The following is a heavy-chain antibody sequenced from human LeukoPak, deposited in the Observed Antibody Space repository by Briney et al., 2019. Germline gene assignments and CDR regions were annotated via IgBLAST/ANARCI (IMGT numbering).Heavy chain of an antibody. CDR1: GGSISSGGYS. D-gene: IGHD2-15*01. CDR3: ARRCSGGSCYYYFDY. V-gene: IGHV4-30-2*02. J-gene: IGHJ4*02. Sequence: SQTLSLTCAVSGGSISSGGYSWSWIRQPPGKGLEWIGYIYHSGSTYYNPSLKSRVTISVDTSKNQFSLKLSSVTAADTAVYYCARRCSGGSCYYYFDYWGQGTLVTVSS. CDR2: IYHSGST.